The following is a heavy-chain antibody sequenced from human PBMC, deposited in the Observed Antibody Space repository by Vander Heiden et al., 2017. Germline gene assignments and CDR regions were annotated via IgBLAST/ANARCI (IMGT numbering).Heavy chain of an antibody. CDR1: GFTFSNAW. CDR2: IKSKTDGGTT. Sequence: EVQLVESGGGLVTPGGSLRLSCAASGFTFSNAWLNRVRQAPGKGLEWVGRIKSKTDGGTTDYAAPVKGRFTISRDDSKNTLYLQMNSLKTEDTAVYYCTTGFYDILTGYLHAFDIWGQGTMVTVSS. V-gene: IGHV3-15*07. CDR3: TTGFYDILTGYLHAFDI. J-gene: IGHJ3*02. D-gene: IGHD3-9*01.